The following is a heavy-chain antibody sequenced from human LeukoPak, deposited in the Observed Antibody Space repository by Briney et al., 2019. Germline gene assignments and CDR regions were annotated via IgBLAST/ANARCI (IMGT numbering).Heavy chain of an antibody. CDR2: ISSNGGST. D-gene: IGHD1-26*01. J-gene: IGHJ4*02. V-gene: IGHV3-64*01. CDR1: GYTLTELS. CDR3: ARGLGEWELDKSGFDY. Sequence: SCKVSGYTLTELSMHWVRQAPGKGLEYVSAISSNGGSTYYANSVKGRFTISRDNSKNTLYLQMGSLRAEDMAVYYCARGLGEWELDKSGFDYWGQGTLVTVSS.